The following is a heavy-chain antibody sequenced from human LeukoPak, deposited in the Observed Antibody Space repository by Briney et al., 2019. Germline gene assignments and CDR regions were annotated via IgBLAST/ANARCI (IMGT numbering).Heavy chain of an antibody. CDR3: AISYVDTAIFY. Sequence: ASVKVSCKASGYTFTSYAMHWVRQAPGQRLEWMGWVNAGNGNTKYSQKFQGRVTITRDTSASTAYMELSSLRSEDTAVYYCAISYVDTAIFYWGQGTLVTVSS. CDR1: GYTFTSYA. V-gene: IGHV1-3*01. J-gene: IGHJ4*02. CDR2: VNAGNGNT. D-gene: IGHD5-18*01.